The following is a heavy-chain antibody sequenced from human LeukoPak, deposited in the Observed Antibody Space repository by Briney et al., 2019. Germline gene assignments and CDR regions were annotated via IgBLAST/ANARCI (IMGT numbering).Heavy chain of an antibody. Sequence: GGSLRLSCAVSGFTFSGTGMHWVRQSSGKGLEWIGRIRNKANNFATTYAASMEGRFTISRDDSKNTAYLQMSSLKTEDTAVYYCARGTPTRGIYYFDYWGQGTLVTVSS. CDR2: IRNKANNFAT. D-gene: IGHD2/OR15-2a*01. CDR1: GFTFSGTG. J-gene: IGHJ4*02. CDR3: ARGTPTRGIYYFDY. V-gene: IGHV3-73*01.